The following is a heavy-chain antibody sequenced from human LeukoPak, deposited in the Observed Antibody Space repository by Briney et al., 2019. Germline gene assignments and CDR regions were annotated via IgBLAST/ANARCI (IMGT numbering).Heavy chain of an antibody. Sequence: GGSLRLSCVASGFTLSNAWLSWVRQAPGKGLEWVGRIKSKTDGGTTDYAAPVKGRFTISRDDSKNTLYLQMNSLKPEDTAVYYCTTSYSSSDFDPWGRGTLVTVSS. CDR3: TTSYSSSDFDP. J-gene: IGHJ5*02. D-gene: IGHD6-13*01. CDR2: IKSKTDGGTT. V-gene: IGHV3-15*01. CDR1: GFTLSNAW.